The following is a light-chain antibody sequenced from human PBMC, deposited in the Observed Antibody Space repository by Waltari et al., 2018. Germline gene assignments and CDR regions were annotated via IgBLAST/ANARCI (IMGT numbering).Light chain of an antibody. CDR2: EVT. CDR1: NSAIWKYNS. J-gene: IGLJ1*01. V-gene: IGLV2-23*02. Sequence: HSALTQPASVSGSPGQSITISCTGTNSAIWKYNSVFWYQHLPGKVPKVMISEVTKRPSGVSNRFSGSKSGNTASLTISGLQADDEAEYYCCSDAGSGTYVFGTGTKLTVV. CDR3: CSDAGSGTYV.